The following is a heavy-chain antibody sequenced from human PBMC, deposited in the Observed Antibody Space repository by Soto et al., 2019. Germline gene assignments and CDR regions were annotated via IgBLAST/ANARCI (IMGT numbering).Heavy chain of an antibody. CDR1: GFTFSSYA. J-gene: IGHJ6*03. D-gene: IGHD4-4*01. V-gene: IGHV3-23*01. CDR3: AKVYTDYYYYMDV. Sequence: TGGSLRLSCAASGFTFSSYAMSWVRQAPGKGLEWVSAISGSGGSTYYADSVKGRFTISRDNSKNTLYLQMNSLRAEDTAVYYCAKVYTDYYYYMDVWGKGTTVTVSS. CDR2: ISGSGGST.